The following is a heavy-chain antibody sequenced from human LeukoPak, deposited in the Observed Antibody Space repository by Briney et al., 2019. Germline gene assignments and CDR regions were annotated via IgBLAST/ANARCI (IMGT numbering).Heavy chain of an antibody. D-gene: IGHD3-10*01. CDR2: INTNTGNP. CDR1: GYTFTGYY. V-gene: IGHV7-4-1*02. J-gene: IGHJ4*02. CDR3: ARFGRGITMVRGAMGLFDY. Sequence: ASVEVSCKASGYTFTGYYMHWVRQAPGQGLEGRGWINTNTGNPTYAQGFTGRFVFSLDTSVSAAYLQISSLKAEDTAVYYCARFGRGITMVRGAMGLFDYWGQGTLVTVSS.